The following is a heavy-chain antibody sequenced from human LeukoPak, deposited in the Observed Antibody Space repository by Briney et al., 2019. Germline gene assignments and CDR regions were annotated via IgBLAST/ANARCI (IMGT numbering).Heavy chain of an antibody. J-gene: IGHJ4*02. CDR2: INHGGST. Sequence: WETLCLTCAVYGGSFSGYYWSWIRQPPGKGLEWIGEINHGGSTNYNPSLKSRVTISVDTSKNQFSLTLSSVTAADTAVYYCARGSVVVVAAAVFDYWGQGTLVTVSS. CDR1: GGSFSGYY. V-gene: IGHV4-34*01. CDR3: ARGSVVVVAAAVFDY. D-gene: IGHD2-15*01.